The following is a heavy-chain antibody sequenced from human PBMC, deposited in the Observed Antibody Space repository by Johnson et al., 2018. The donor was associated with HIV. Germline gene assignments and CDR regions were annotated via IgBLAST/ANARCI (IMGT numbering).Heavy chain of an antibody. D-gene: IGHD3-22*01. V-gene: IGHV3-11*04. CDR2: ISSSGSTI. CDR1: GFTVSSNY. J-gene: IGHJ3*02. CDR3: ARAGAGWNYDSSAADAFDI. Sequence: QVQLVESGGGVVQPGRSLRLSCAASGFTVSSNYMSWIRQAPGKGLEWVSYISSSGSTIYYADSVKGRFTISRDNAKNSLYLQMNSLRAEDTAVYYCARAGAGWNYDSSAADAFDIWGQGTMVTVSS.